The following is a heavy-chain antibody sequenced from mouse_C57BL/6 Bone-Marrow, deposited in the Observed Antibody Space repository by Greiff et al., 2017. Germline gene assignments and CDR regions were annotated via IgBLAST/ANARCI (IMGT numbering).Heavy chain of an antibody. D-gene: IGHD1-1*01. J-gene: IGHJ2*01. Sequence: VQLQQPGAELVKPGASVKLSCKASGYTFTSYWMHWVKQRPGQGLEWIGMIHPNSGSTNYNEKFKSKATLTVDKSSSTAYMQLSSLTSEDSAVYYCGGGTTVVYVDYWGQGTTLTVSS. CDR1: GYTFTSYW. V-gene: IGHV1-64*01. CDR3: GGGTTVVYVDY. CDR2: IHPNSGST.